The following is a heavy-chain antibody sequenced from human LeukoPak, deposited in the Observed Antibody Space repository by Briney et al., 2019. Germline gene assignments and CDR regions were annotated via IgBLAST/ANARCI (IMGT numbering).Heavy chain of an antibody. CDR3: ARDGNCSSTSCYTYAFDI. CDR2: IYSGGST. Sequence: PGGSLRLSCAASGFTVSSNYMSWVRQAPGKGLEWVSVIYSGGSTYYADSVKGRFTISRDNSKNTLYLQMNSLRAEDTAVYYCARDGNCSSTSCYTYAFDIWGQGTMVTVSS. J-gene: IGHJ3*02. V-gene: IGHV3-53*01. D-gene: IGHD2-2*02. CDR1: GFTVSSNY.